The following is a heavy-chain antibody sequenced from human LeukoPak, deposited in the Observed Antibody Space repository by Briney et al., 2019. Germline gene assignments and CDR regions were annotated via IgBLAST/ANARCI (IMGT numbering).Heavy chain of an antibody. V-gene: IGHV4-34*01. Sequence: PSETLSLTCGVYGGSFSGYYWSWIRQPPGKGLEWIGEINNSGSTNYNPSLKSRVTISVDTSKNQFSLRLSSVTAADTAVYHCVRVGIAVAGPAFDPWGQGALVTVSS. CDR2: INNSGST. J-gene: IGHJ5*02. CDR1: GGSFSGYY. CDR3: VRVGIAVAGPAFDP. D-gene: IGHD6-19*01.